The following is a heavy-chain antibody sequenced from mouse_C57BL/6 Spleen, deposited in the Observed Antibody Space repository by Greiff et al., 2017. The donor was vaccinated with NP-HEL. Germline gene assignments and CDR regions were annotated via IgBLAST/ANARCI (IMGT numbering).Heavy chain of an antibody. CDR3: ARTVWYFDV. D-gene: IGHD3-2*01. J-gene: IGHJ1*03. Sequence: VQLQQPGAELVMPGASVKLSCKASGYTFTSYWMHWVKQRPGQGLEWIGEIDPSDSYTNYNQKFKGKSTLTVDKSSSTAYMQLSSLTSEDSAVYYCARTVWYFDVWGTGTTVTVSS. CDR1: GYTFTSYW. V-gene: IGHV1-69*01. CDR2: IDPSDSYT.